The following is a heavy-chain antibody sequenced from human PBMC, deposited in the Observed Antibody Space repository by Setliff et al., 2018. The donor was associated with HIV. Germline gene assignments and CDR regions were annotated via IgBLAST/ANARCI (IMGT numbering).Heavy chain of an antibody. D-gene: IGHD1-1*01. Sequence: GASVKVSCKASGYTFTSYYMHWVRQAPGQGLEWMGWINPNNGDTNYEQRFQGRVTMTRDTSITTVYMVLNRLTPGDTAVYYCGRGDSLLESIVWFDRWGQGTLVTVSS. J-gene: IGHJ5*02. V-gene: IGHV1-2*02. CDR2: INPNNGDT. CDR3: GRGDSLLESIVWFDR. CDR1: GYTFTSYY.